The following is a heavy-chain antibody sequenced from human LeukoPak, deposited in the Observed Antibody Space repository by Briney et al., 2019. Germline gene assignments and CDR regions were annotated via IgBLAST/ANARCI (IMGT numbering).Heavy chain of an antibody. J-gene: IGHJ4*02. CDR1: GGTFSSYA. CDR3: ARAEITIFGVATYYFDY. D-gene: IGHD3-3*01. V-gene: IGHV1-69*05. Sequence: SVKVSCKASGGTFSSYAISWVRQAPGQGLEWMGGIIPISGTANYAQKFQGRVTITTDESTSTAYMELSSLRSEDTAVYYCARAEITIFGVATYYFDYWGQGTLVTVSS. CDR2: IIPISGTA.